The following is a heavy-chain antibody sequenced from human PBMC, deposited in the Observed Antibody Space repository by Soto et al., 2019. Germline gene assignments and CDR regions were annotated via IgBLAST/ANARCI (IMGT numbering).Heavy chain of an antibody. CDR1: GGSISRSSYY. J-gene: IGHJ4*02. CDR3: ARWVRSGAYFDY. V-gene: IGHV4-39*01. CDR2: IYFAGNT. D-gene: IGHD3-10*01. Sequence: SETLSLTCTVSGGSISRSSYYWGWIRRPPGKGLEWIGIIYFAGNTHYNPSLESRVTVSVDSSKNQFSLKLSSVTAADTSVYYCARWVRSGAYFDYWAQRTLVTVSS.